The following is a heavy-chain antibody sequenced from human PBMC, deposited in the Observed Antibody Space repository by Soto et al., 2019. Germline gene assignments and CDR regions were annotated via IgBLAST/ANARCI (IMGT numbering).Heavy chain of an antibody. CDR2: IFSNDEK. J-gene: IGHJ3*02. CDR3: ARIASNGIDDFYI. V-gene: IGHV2-26*01. D-gene: IGHD1-26*01. Sequence: QVTLKESGTVLVKPTETLTLTCTVSGFSLSNARMGVSWIRQPPGKALEWLAHIFSNDEKYYSTSLKSRLTISKDTSKSQVVLTMTNMDPVYTATYYCARIASNGIDDFYIWGQGTMVTVSS. CDR1: GFSLSNARMG.